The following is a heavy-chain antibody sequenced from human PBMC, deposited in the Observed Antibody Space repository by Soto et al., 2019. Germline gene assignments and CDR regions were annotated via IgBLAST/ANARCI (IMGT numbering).Heavy chain of an antibody. CDR1: GFTFSSYG. CDR2: IWYDGSNK. D-gene: IGHD6-19*01. Sequence: QVQLVESGGGVVQPGRSLRLSCAASGFTFSSYGMHWVRQAPGKGLEWVAVIWYDGSNKYYADSVKGRFTISRDNSKNTLYLQMTSLRAEDTAVYYCARDEQWLLDYWGQGTLVTVSS. CDR3: ARDEQWLLDY. V-gene: IGHV3-33*01. J-gene: IGHJ4*02.